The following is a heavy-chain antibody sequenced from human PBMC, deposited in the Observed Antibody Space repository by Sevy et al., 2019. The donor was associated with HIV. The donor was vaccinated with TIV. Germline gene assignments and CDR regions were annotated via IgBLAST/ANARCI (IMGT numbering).Heavy chain of an antibody. D-gene: IGHD2-2*01. CDR2: IIPIFGTA. J-gene: IGHJ5*02. CDR3: ARDAGGYCSSTSCRRNWFDP. V-gene: IGHV1-69*13. CDR1: GGTFSSYA. Sequence: ASVKVSCKASGGTFSSYAISWVRQAPGQGLEWMGGIIPIFGTANYAQKFQGRVTITADESTSTAYMELSSLRSEDTAVYYCARDAGGYCSSTSCRRNWFDPWGQGTLVTVSS.